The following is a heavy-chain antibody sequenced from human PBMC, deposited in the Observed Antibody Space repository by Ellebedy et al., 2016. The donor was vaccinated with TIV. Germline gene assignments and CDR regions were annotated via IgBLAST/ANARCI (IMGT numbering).Heavy chain of an antibody. V-gene: IGHV5-10-1*01. Sequence: PGGSLRLSCTGSGYSFTSYWITWVRQKSGKGLESMGRIDPGDSYTSYSPSFQGHVTISADKSSSTAYLQWSSLKASDTDLYYCARFTGSFGGFDYWGQGTLVTVSS. CDR2: IDPGDSYT. CDR3: ARFTGSFGGFDY. D-gene: IGHD3-10*01. J-gene: IGHJ4*02. CDR1: GYSFTSYW.